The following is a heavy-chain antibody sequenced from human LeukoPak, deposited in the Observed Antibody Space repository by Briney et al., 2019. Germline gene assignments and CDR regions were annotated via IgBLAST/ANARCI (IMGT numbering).Heavy chain of an antibody. D-gene: IGHD4-11*01. CDR2: IIPIFGTA. CDR1: GGTFSSYA. CDR3: ARDRDDYSNYVGRV. V-gene: IGHV1-69*13. J-gene: IGHJ4*02. Sequence: ASVKVSCKASGGTFSSYAISWVRQAPGQGPEWMGGIIPIFGTANYAQKFRGRVTITADESTSTAYMELSSLRSEDTAVYYCARDRDDYSNYVGRVWGQGTLVTVSS.